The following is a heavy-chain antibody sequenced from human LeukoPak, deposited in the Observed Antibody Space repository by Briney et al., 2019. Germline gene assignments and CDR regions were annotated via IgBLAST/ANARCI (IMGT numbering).Heavy chain of an antibody. D-gene: IGHD4/OR15-4a*01. CDR2: ISWNSGNR. CDR1: GFSFNDYA. CDR3: ARRAGAYSHPYDY. V-gene: IGHV3-9*01. J-gene: IGHJ4*02. Sequence: GGSLRLSCAASGFSFNDYAMHWVRQAPGKGLEWVSSISWNSGNRDYVDSVMGRFTISRDNAKNTLYLQMNSLRAEHTAVYYCARRAGAYSHPYDYWGQGTLVTVYS.